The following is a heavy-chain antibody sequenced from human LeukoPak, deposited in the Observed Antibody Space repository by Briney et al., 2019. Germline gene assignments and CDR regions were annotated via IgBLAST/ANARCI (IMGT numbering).Heavy chain of an antibody. V-gene: IGHV3-21*01. D-gene: IGHD6-19*01. CDR3: VRDTIGVDGRGWFDP. CDR1: GFSLSSYN. J-gene: IGHJ5*02. Sequence: PGGSLRLSCVASGFSLSSYNMNWVRQAPGKGLEWVSFMSTDGSYIHYADSVNGRFIISTDNAKNSLYLQMNSLRAEDKAVYYCVRDTIGVDGRGWFDPWGQGSLVTVSS. CDR2: MSTDGSYI.